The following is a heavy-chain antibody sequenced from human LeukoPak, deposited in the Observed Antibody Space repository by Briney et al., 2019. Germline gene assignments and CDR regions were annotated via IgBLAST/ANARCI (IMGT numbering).Heavy chain of an antibody. CDR1: GDSISSSSYF. V-gene: IGHV4-39*01. Sequence: PSETLSLTCTVSGDSISSSSYFWGWIRQPPGKGLEWIGSIYFSGRTYYNMSLKSRVIISIDTSKNQFSLKLSSVTAADTAVYYCARHRRQWLAPKSAHQYYFDYWGQGTLVTVSS. CDR2: IYFSGRT. D-gene: IGHD6-19*01. J-gene: IGHJ4*02. CDR3: ARHRRQWLAPKSAHQYYFDY.